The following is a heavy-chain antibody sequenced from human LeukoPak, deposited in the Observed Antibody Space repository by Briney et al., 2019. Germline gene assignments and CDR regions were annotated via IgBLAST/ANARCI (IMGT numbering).Heavy chain of an antibody. CDR3: ARSHLYCSGGSCYSDY. D-gene: IGHD2-15*01. CDR1: GFTFSSYS. V-gene: IGHV3-21*01. Sequence: GGSLRLXCAASGFTFSSYSMNWVRQAPGKVLEWVSSISSSSSYIYYADSVKGRFTISRDNAKNSLYLQMNSLRAEDTAVYYCARSHLYCSGGSCYSDYWGQGTLVTVSS. J-gene: IGHJ4*02. CDR2: ISSSSSYI.